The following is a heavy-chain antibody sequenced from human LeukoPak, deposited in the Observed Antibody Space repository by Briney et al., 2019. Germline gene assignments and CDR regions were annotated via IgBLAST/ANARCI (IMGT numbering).Heavy chain of an antibody. Sequence: ASVKVSCKISGHTLTELSMHWVRRAPGKGLEWMGGFDPEDGEAVYAQKFQGRVTMTRNTSISTAYMELSSLRSEDTAVYYCARGAPRGDWGQGTLVTVSS. CDR3: ARGAPRGD. CDR2: FDPEDGEA. CDR1: GHTLTELS. J-gene: IGHJ4*02. D-gene: IGHD3-10*01. V-gene: IGHV1-24*01.